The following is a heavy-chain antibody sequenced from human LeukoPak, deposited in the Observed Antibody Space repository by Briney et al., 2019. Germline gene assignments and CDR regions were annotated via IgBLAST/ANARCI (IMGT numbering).Heavy chain of an antibody. J-gene: IGHJ4*02. CDR2: ISGSGDAT. Sequence: PGGSLRLSCAASGFTFSSFTMTWVRQTPGKGLEWVSGISGSGDATFYADSVKGRFTISRDNSKDTLYLQMSSLRAEDTAIYYCAKDRGYWGQGTLVTLTS. CDR1: GFTFSSFT. V-gene: IGHV3-23*01. CDR3: AKDRGY.